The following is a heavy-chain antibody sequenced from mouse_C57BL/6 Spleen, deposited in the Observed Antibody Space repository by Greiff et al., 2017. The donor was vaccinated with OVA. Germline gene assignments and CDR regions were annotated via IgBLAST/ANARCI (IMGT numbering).Heavy chain of an antibody. CDR3: ARSFITTGAMDY. CDR2: INPSSGYT. D-gene: IGHD1-1*01. V-gene: IGHV1-7*01. J-gene: IGHJ4*01. CDR1: GYTFTSYW. Sequence: VQLQESGADLAKPGASVKLSCKASGYTFTSYWMHWVKQRPGQGLEWIGYINPSSGYTKYNQKFKDKATLTADKSSSTAYMQLSILTYEYSAVYYCARSFITTGAMDYWGQGTSVTVSS.